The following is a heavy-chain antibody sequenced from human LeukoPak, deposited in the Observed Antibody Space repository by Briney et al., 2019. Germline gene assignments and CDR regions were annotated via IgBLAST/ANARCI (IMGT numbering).Heavy chain of an antibody. CDR3: ARVEGGTYFDYYYMDV. V-gene: IGHV4-61*09. D-gene: IGHD3-16*01. CDR1: GGSISSGSYY. Sequence: SETLSLTCTVSGGSISSGSYYWTWIRQPAGRGLEWIGHIYTSGTTNYNPFLKSRVTISVDTSKKQFSLKLSSVTAADTAVYYCARVEGGTYFDYYYMDVWGKGTTVTVSS. J-gene: IGHJ6*03. CDR2: IYTSGTT.